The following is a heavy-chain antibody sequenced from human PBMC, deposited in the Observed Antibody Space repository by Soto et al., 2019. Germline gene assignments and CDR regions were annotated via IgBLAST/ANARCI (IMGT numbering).Heavy chain of an antibody. V-gene: IGHV3-74*01. D-gene: IGHD3-16*01. CDR2: IKTDGSST. Sequence: EVQLVESGGGLVQPGGCLRLSCAASGFTLSSRWMHWVRQVPGKGLVWVSRIKTDGSSTSYADSVKGRFTISRDNAKNTLYLQMNSLRAEDTAMYYCARDQDTFGQAVFDSWGQGTLVTVSS. J-gene: IGHJ4*02. CDR3: ARDQDTFGQAVFDS. CDR1: GFTLSSRW.